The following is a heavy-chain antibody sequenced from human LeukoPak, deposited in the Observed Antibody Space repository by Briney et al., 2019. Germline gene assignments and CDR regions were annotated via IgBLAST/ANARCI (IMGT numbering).Heavy chain of an antibody. CDR1: GFTFDDYA. D-gene: IGHD5-18*01. J-gene: IGHJ6*03. V-gene: IGHV3-43D*03. CDR2: ISSNGGST. CDR3: ARVTVDTAMVRNYYYYYYYMDV. Sequence: GGSLRLSCAASGFTFDDYAMHWVRQAPGKGLEWVSLISSNGGSTYYADSVKGRFTISRDNAKNSLYLQMNSLRAEDTAVYYCARVTVDTAMVRNYYYYYYYMDVWGKGTTVTVSS.